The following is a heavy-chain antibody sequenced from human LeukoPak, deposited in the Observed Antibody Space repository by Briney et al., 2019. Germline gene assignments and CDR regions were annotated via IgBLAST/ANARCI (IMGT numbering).Heavy chain of an antibody. D-gene: IGHD5-12*01. CDR1: GYSFTSYW. Sequence: GESLKISCKGSGYSFTSYWIGWVRQVPGKGLEWMGIIYPGDSDTRYSPSFQGQVTISADKSISTAYLQWSSLKASDTAMYYCARRGGYDFLADAFDIWGQGTMVTVSS. V-gene: IGHV5-51*01. J-gene: IGHJ3*02. CDR2: IYPGDSDT. CDR3: ARRGGYDFLADAFDI.